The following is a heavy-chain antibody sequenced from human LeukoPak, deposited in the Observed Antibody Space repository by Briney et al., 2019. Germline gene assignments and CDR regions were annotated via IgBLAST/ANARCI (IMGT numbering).Heavy chain of an antibody. Sequence: ASVKVSGKASGYTFTSYAMHWVRQAPGQRLEWMGWINAGNGNTKYSQKFQGRVTITRDTSASTAYMELSSLRSEDTAVYYCATRGPLGYCSSTSCLGDWGQGTLVTVSS. D-gene: IGHD2-2*01. V-gene: IGHV1-3*01. CDR1: GYTFTSYA. J-gene: IGHJ4*02. CDR3: ATRGPLGYCSSTSCLGD. CDR2: INAGNGNT.